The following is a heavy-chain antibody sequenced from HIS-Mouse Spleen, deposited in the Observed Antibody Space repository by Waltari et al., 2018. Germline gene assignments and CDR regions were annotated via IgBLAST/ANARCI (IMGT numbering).Heavy chain of an antibody. V-gene: IGHV3-33*06. Sequence: QVQLVESGGGVVQPGRSLRLSCAASGFTFSSYGMHWVRQAPGKGLEWVAVIWYDGSNKYYADSVKGRFTISRDNSKNTLYLQMNSLRAEDTAVYYCAKDLRGGRGFDYWGQGTLVTVSS. CDR3: AKDLRGGRGFDY. J-gene: IGHJ4*02. CDR1: GFTFSSYG. D-gene: IGHD3-16*01. CDR2: IWYDGSNK.